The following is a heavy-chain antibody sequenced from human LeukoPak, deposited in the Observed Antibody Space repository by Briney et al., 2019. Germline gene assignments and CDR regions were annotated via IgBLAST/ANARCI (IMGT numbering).Heavy chain of an antibody. V-gene: IGHV1-18*01. J-gene: IGHJ5*02. CDR2: ISAYNGNT. Sequence: GASVKVSCKASGYTFTSYGISWVRQAPGQGVEWMGWISAYNGNTNYAQKLQGRVTMTTDTSTSTAYMELRSLRSDDTAVYYCAYAPYYGSGSYCCWFDPWGQGTLVTVSS. CDR1: GYTFTSYG. D-gene: IGHD3-10*01. CDR3: AYAPYYGSGSYCCWFDP.